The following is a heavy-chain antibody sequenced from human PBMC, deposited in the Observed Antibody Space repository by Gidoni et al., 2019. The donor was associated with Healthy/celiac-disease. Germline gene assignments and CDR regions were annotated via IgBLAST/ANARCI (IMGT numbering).Heavy chain of an antibody. Sequence: QVQLVESGGGVVQPGRSLRLSCAASGFTFSSYAMHWVRQAPGKGLEWVAVISYDGSNKYYADYVKGRFTISRDNSKNTLYLQMNSLRAEDTAVYYCARDRIRFLEWSYYFDYWGQGTLVTVSS. CDR3: ARDRIRFLEWSYYFDY. D-gene: IGHD3-3*01. V-gene: IGHV3-30-3*01. CDR2: ISYDGSNK. CDR1: GFTFSSYA. J-gene: IGHJ4*02.